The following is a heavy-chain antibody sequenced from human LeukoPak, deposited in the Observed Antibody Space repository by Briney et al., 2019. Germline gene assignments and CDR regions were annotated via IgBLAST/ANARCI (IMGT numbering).Heavy chain of an antibody. Sequence: ASVKVSCKASGYTFTSYDINWVRQATGQGLEWMGWMNPNSGNTGYAQKFQGRVTITRNTSTSTAYMELSSLRSEDTAVYYCARDCRGRGGTFCFDYWGQRTLVTVS. V-gene: IGHV1-8*01. CDR2: MNPNSGNT. CDR3: ARDCRGRGGTFCFDY. CDR1: GYTFTSYD. D-gene: IGHD2-15*01. J-gene: IGHJ4*02.